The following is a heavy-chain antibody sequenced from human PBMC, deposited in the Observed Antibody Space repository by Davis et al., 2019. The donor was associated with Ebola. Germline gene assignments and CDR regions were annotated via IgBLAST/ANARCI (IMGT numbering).Heavy chain of an antibody. CDR3: AREGSSGWFSLRGMDV. D-gene: IGHD6-19*01. CDR1: GYTFTSYY. Sequence: ASVKVSCKASGYTFTSYYMHWVRQAPGQGLEWMGIINPSGGSTSYAQKFQGRVTMTTDTSTSTAYMELSSLRSEDTAVYYCAREGSSGWFSLRGMDVWGKGTTVTVSS. J-gene: IGHJ6*04. V-gene: IGHV1-46*01. CDR2: INPSGGST.